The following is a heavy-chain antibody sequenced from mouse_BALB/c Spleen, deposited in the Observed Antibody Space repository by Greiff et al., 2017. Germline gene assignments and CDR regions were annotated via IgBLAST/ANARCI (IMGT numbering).Heavy chain of an antibody. CDR2: INPYNDGT. CDR3: ARRVYYRYDGAWFAY. J-gene: IGHJ3*01. V-gene: IGHV1-14*01. CDR1: GYTFTSYV. Sequence: VQLKESGPELVKPGASVKMSCKASGYTFTSYVMHWVKQKPGQGLEWIGYINPYNDGTKYNEKFKGKATLTSDKSSSTAYMELSSLTSEDSAVYYCARRVYYRYDGAWFAYWGQGTLVTVSA. D-gene: IGHD2-14*01.